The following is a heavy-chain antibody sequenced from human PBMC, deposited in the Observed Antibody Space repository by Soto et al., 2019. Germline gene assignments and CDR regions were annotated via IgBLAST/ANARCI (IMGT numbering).Heavy chain of an antibody. CDR2: IYYGGST. V-gene: IGHV4-31*03. Sequence: QVQLQESGPGLVKPSQTLSLTCTVSGGSISSGGYYWSWIRQHPGKGLEWIGYIYYGGSTYYNPSLESRVGLSVDTSKNQFSLKLSSVTAADTAVYYCASGDYASYYYGMDVWGQGTTVTVSS. J-gene: IGHJ6*02. CDR1: GGSISSGGYY. CDR3: ASGDYASYYYGMDV. D-gene: IGHD4-17*01.